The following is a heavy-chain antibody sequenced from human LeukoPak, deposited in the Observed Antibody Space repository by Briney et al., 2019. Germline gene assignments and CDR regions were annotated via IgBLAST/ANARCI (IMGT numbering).Heavy chain of an antibody. CDR3: ARDLGYSSGPNY. CDR2: ISGGSSFT. CDR1: GFSFSSFS. Sequence: PGGSLRLPCAASGFSFSSFSMNWVRQAPGKGLEWVSYISGGSSFTYYVDSVKGRFTISRDNAKNSLYLQMNSLRAEDTAVYYCARDLGYSSGPNYWGQGTRVTVSS. D-gene: IGHD6-19*01. V-gene: IGHV3-21*01. J-gene: IGHJ4*02.